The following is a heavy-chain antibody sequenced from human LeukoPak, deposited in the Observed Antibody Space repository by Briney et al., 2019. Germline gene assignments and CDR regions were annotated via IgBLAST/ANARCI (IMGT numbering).Heavy chain of an antibody. Sequence: GASMKVSSKASGYTFTAYYIHWGRQAPGQGLEWMGWINPNSGVADYAQKFQGRVTMTRDTSISTAYMEVSRLRSDDTAVYYCATDSRYNVYDGSECFDPWGQGTLVTVSS. CDR1: GYTFTAYY. V-gene: IGHV1-2*02. J-gene: IGHJ5*02. CDR2: INPNSGVA. D-gene: IGHD5/OR15-5a*01. CDR3: ATDSRYNVYDGSECFDP.